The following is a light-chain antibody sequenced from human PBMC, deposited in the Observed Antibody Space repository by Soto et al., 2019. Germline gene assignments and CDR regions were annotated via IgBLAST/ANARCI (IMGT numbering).Light chain of an antibody. Sequence: QSALPQPASGSGSPGQSITISCTGTSSDVGGYNYVSWYQQHPGKAPKLIIYEVSNRPSGISNRFSGSKSANTASLTISGLQAEDEAEYYCSSYTSSSTPVVFGGGTKLTVL. CDR3: SSYTSSSTPVV. J-gene: IGLJ2*01. CDR2: EVS. CDR1: SSDVGGYNY. V-gene: IGLV2-14*01.